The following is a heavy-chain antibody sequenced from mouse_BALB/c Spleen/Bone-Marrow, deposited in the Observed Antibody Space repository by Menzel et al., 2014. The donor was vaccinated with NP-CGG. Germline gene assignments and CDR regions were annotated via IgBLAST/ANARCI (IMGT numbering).Heavy chain of an antibody. CDR1: GFDFSRYW. J-gene: IGHJ3*01. CDR2: INPDSSTI. CDR3: AKNYYYGYVAY. V-gene: IGHV4-1*02. D-gene: IGHD1-2*01. Sequence: EVMLVESGGGLVQPGGSLKLSCAASGFDFSRYWMTWVRQAPGKGLEWIGEINPDSSTITYTPSLKDKFIISRDNPKNTLYLRMSKVRSEDTAIYYCAKNYYYGYVAYWGQGTLVTVSA.